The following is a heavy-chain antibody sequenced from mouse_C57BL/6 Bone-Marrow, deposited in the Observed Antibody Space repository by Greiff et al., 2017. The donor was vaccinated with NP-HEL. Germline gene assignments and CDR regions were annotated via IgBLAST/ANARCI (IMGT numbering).Heavy chain of an antibody. J-gene: IGHJ4*01. D-gene: IGHD1-1*01. CDR1: FSLSTSGMGL. Sequence: QVTLKVPGPGILQPSQTLSLACTFSGFSLSTSGMGLSWLRKPPGKALEWLASTWNNDNYYNPTFKGRLTFAKENSNDQVFLKLTSVDTADSATYYGAWKEDGSSYVDYALDYWGQGTSVTVSA. CDR2: WNNDNY. CDR3: WKEDGSSYVDYALDY. V-gene: IGHV8-2*01.